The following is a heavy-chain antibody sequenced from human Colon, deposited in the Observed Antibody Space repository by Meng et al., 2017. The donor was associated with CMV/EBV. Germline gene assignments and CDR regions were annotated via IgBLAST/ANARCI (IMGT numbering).Heavy chain of an antibody. CDR3: AKVYAYSSSWGSDY. CDR2: ISADNRYT. CDR1: GKVSDLKC. D-gene: IGHD6-6*01. V-gene: IGHV1-18*01. Sequence: VQSVDSLVEVEKAGATGKVSWKASGKVSDLKCSSWARQAAGQGLGWMGGISADNRYTSDAQRLEGRVTMTRDTSTSTAYRELKSLISDDTAVYYCAKVYAYSSSWGSDYWGQGTLVTVSS. J-gene: IGHJ4*02.